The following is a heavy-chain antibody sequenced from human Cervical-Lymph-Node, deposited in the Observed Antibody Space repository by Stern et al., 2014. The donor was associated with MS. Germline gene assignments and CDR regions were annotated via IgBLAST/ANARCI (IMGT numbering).Heavy chain of an antibody. V-gene: IGHV3-48*01. D-gene: IGHD2-2*01. CDR1: GFTFSARP. CDR2: ISSDDKTI. CDR3: ATSPHFCTDTRCWIYYFEY. J-gene: IGHJ4*02. Sequence: EMQLVESGGGLVQPGGSLRLSCAASGFTFSARPMSWVRQGPGKGLEWISYISSDDKTIYYADSVKGRFTISRDPAKRSLYLQMSSLRADDTAVYYCATSPHFCTDTRCWIYYFEYWGQGTQVTVSS.